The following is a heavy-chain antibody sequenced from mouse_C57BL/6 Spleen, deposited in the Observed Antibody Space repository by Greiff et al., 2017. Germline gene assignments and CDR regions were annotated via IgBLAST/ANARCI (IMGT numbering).Heavy chain of an antibody. Sequence: QVQLQQPGAELVKPGASVKMSCKASGYTFTSYWITWVKQRPGQGLEWIGDIYPGSGSTNYNEKFKSKATLTVDTSSSTAYMQLSSLTSEDSAVYYCARGDSSGSWCAYWGQGTLVTVSA. CDR2: IYPGSGST. CDR3: ARGDSSGSWCAY. D-gene: IGHD3-2*02. J-gene: IGHJ3*01. V-gene: IGHV1-55*01. CDR1: GYTFTSYW.